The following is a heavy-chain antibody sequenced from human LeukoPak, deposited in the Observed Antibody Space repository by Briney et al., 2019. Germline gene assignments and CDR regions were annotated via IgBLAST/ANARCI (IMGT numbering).Heavy chain of an antibody. D-gene: IGHD1-14*01. CDR1: GFTFSSCG. Sequence: GGSLRLSCAASGFTFSSCGFNWVRQAPGKGLEWVSSIGPTGTDRYYADPVRGRFTISRDNAKNSMYLQMDSLRDEDTAVYYCATGTIGRHYDYWGQGTLLTVSS. CDR2: IGPTGTDR. J-gene: IGHJ4*02. CDR3: ATGTIGRHYDY. V-gene: IGHV3-21*01.